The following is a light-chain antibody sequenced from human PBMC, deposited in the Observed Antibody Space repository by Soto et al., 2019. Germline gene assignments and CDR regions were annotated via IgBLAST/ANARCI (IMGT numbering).Light chain of an antibody. J-gene: IGKJ4*01. V-gene: IGKV3-20*01. CDR2: GAS. Sequence: EIALTQSPGTLSSSPGQRATLSCRASQSVSSSYLAWYQQKPGQAPRLLIYGASSRATGIPDRFNGSESGTDFTLTISRLVPGDFAVYYCQQYGSSHLTFGGGTKVDIK. CDR3: QQYGSSHLT. CDR1: QSVSSSY.